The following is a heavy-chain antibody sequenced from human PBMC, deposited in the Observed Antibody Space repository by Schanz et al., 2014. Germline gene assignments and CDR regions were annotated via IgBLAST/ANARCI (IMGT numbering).Heavy chain of an antibody. D-gene: IGHD3-9*01. V-gene: IGHV3-23*04. CDR3: AKQIHYDILTVTRN. CDR1: GFTLSSYA. J-gene: IGHJ4*02. CDR2: LSGSGGST. Sequence: VQLVESGGGVVQPGRSLRLSCAAYGFTLSSYAMHWVRQAPGKGLEWVSALSGSGGSTYYADSVKGRFTISRDNSKNTLYLQMNSLRAEDTAVYYCAKQIHYDILTVTRNWGQGTLVTGSS.